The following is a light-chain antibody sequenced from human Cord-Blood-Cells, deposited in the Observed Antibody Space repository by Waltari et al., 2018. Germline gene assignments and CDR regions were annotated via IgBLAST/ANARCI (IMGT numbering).Light chain of an antibody. J-gene: IGKJ4*01. Sequence: EIVMTQYPATLSVSPGERATLSCRASQSVSSNLAWYQQKPGQAPRLLIYGASTRATGIPARFSGSGSGTEFTLTISSLQSVDFAVYYCQQYNNWPPLTFGGGTKVETK. CDR2: GAS. CDR1: QSVSSN. V-gene: IGKV3-15*01. CDR3: QQYNNWPPLT.